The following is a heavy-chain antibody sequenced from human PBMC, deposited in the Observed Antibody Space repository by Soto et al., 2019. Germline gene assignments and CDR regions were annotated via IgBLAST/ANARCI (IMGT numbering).Heavy chain of an antibody. CDR2: ISHSGST. CDR1: SGSFSGYY. Sequence: QVQLQQWGAGLLKPSETLSLRCVVNSGSFSGYYWTWIRQTPGKGLEWIGEISHSGSTNYNPSLISRVTRSADTSTKQLSLRLSSVTAADTALYFCARGYESSRRYLPLLDYWGQGTLVTVSS. J-gene: IGHJ4*02. CDR3: ARGYESSRRYLPLLDY. V-gene: IGHV4-34*01. D-gene: IGHD3-22*01.